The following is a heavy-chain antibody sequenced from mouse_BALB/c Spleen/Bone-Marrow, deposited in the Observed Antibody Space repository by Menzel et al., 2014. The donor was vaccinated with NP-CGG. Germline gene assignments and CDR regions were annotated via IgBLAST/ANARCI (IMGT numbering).Heavy chain of an antibody. Sequence: EVKLQESGGGLVQPGGSLKLSCAASGFDFSGFWMGWVRQAPGKGLEWIGEINPDSSTINYTPSLKDRFIISRDNAKNTLYLPMSKVRSEDTALYYCARLGYYGGFAYWGQGTLVTVSA. CDR3: ARLGYYGGFAY. D-gene: IGHD2-3*01. CDR1: GFDFSGFW. V-gene: IGHV4-1*02. J-gene: IGHJ3*01. CDR2: INPDSSTI.